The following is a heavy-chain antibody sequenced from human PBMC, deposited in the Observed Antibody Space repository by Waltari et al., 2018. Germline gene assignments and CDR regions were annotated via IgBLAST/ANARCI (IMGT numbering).Heavy chain of an antibody. CDR1: GFNFSSHG. V-gene: IGHV3-30*18. D-gene: IGHD3-3*01. J-gene: IGHJ6*02. CDR3: AKDHYDFWIHYYGMDV. Sequence: QVQLVESGGGVVQPGRSLRLSCAASGFNFSSHGMHWVRQAPGKGLEWVAVISYDGSNKYYADSVKGRFTISRDNSKNTLYLQMNSLRAEDTAVYYCAKDHYDFWIHYYGMDVWGQGTTVTVSS. CDR2: ISYDGSNK.